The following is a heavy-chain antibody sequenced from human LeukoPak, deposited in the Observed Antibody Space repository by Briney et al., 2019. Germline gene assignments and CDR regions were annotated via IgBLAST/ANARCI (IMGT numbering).Heavy chain of an antibody. J-gene: IGHJ4*02. Sequence: GGSLRLSCAASGFTFSSYSMNWVRQAPGKGLEWVSSISSSSSYIYYADSVKGRFTISRDNAKNSLYLQMNSLRAEDTAVYYCARRDIYCSSTSCYLGFFDYWGQGTLVTVSS. D-gene: IGHD2-2*01. CDR1: GFTFSSYS. CDR3: ARRDIYCSSTSCYLGFFDY. V-gene: IGHV3-21*01. CDR2: ISSSSSYI.